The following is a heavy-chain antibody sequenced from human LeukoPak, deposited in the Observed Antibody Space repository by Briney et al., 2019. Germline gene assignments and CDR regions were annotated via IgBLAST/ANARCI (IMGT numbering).Heavy chain of an antibody. CDR2: IYYSGST. J-gene: IGHJ3*02. V-gene: IGHV4-39*07. CDR1: GDSISSSSYY. Sequence: SETLSLTCTVSGDSISSSSYYWGWIRQPPGKGLEWIGSIYYSGSTYYNPSLKSRVTISVDTSKNQFSLKLSSVTAADTAVYSCARDSSYAFDIWGQGTMVTVSS. CDR3: ARDSSYAFDI.